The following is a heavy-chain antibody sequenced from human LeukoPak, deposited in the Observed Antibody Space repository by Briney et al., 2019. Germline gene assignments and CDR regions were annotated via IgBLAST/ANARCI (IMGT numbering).Heavy chain of an antibody. V-gene: IGHV3-21*01. Sequence: GGSLRLSCVASGFSFSTYAMNWVRQAPGKGPEWVSYVSSASSHVYYADSVKGRFTISRDNAKNSLYLQMNSLRAEDTAVYYCAAVGYSSSWSQIHDWYFDLWGRGTLVTVSS. CDR2: VSSASSHV. CDR3: AAVGYSSSWSQIHDWYFDL. J-gene: IGHJ2*01. D-gene: IGHD6-13*01. CDR1: GFSFSTYA.